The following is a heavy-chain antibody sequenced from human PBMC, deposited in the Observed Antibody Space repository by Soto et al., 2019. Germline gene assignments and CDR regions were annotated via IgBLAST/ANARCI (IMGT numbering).Heavy chain of an antibody. D-gene: IGHD2-2*01. CDR1: GFTFSSYA. J-gene: IGHJ6*02. Sequence: EVQLLESGGGLVQPGESLRLSCAASGFTFSSYAMSWVRQAPGKGLEWVATISGSGGSTYYADSVKGRFTISRDNSKNTRYLQMNSLRGEDTAVYYCAKDPVGCSSTSCPCGSYYGMAVWGQGTTVTVSS. CDR3: AKDPVGCSSTSCPCGSYYGMAV. CDR2: ISGSGGST. V-gene: IGHV3-23*01.